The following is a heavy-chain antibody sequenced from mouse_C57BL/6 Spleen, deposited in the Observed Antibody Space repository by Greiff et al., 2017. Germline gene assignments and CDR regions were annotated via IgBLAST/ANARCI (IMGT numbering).Heavy chain of an antibody. J-gene: IGHJ2*01. V-gene: IGHV2-9-1*01. CDR2: IWTGGGT. CDR1: GFSLTSYA. Sequence: QVQLQQSGPGLVAPSQSLSITCTVSGFSLTSYAISWVRQPPGKGLEWLGVIWTGGGTNYNSAPKSRLSISKDNAKSQVFLKMNSLQTDDAARYYCARDEDELYFDYWGQGTTLTVSS. CDR3: ARDEDELYFDY.